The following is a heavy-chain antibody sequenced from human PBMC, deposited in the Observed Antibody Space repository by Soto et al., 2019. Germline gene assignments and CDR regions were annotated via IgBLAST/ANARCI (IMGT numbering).Heavy chain of an antibody. CDR1: GFTFSNAW. D-gene: IGHD2-8*01. J-gene: IGHJ5*02. CDR3: TTEKSHCTNGVCYSLQGWFDP. CDR2: IKSKTDGGTT. V-gene: IGHV3-15*01. Sequence: GGSLRLSCAASGFTFSNAWMSWVRQAPGKGLEWVGRIKSKTDGGTTDYAAPVKGRFTISRDDSKNTLYLQMNSLKTEDTAVYYCTTEKSHCTNGVCYSLQGWFDPWGKGTLVTVSS.